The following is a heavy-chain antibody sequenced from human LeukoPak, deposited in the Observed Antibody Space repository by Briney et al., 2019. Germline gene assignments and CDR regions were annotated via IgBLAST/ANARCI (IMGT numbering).Heavy chain of an antibody. CDR2: ISAEGATI. CDR1: GFNFRTYS. V-gene: IGHV3-48*01. D-gene: IGHD1-26*01. CDR3: ARDRVGTKGDY. Sequence: GGSLRLSCEVSGFNFRTYSMDWVRQAPGKGLQWVSYISAEGATIYYAEDVRGRFTISRDDAKNSLYLDMSNLRVDDTAVYYCARDRVGTKGDYWGQGTLVTVS. J-gene: IGHJ4*02.